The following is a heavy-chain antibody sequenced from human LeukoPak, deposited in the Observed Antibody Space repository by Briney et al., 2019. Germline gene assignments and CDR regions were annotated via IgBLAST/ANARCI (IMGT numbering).Heavy chain of an antibody. D-gene: IGHD4-17*01. J-gene: IGHJ4*02. Sequence: GGSLRLSCAASGFTFSSYGMSWVRQAPGKGLEWVSAISGSGGKTYYADSVKGRFTISRDNAKNSLYLQMNSLRAEDTALYYCARLPPDDYGDYYYFDYWGQGTLVTVSS. CDR1: GFTFSSYG. CDR2: ISGSGGKT. V-gene: IGHV3-23*01. CDR3: ARLPPDDYGDYYYFDY.